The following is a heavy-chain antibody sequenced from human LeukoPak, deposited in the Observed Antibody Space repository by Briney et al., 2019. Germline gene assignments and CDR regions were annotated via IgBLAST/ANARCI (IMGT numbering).Heavy chain of an antibody. V-gene: IGHV3-23*01. D-gene: IGHD3-22*01. J-gene: IGHJ4*02. CDR3: AKLDYYDTH. CDR1: GFTFSSYA. Sequence: GGSLRLSCAASGFTFSSYAMSWVRQAPGKGLEWVSSITGSSASTYYADSVKGRFTISRDNSKNTLYLQMNSLRPEDTAVYFCAKLDYYDTHWGQGTLVTVSS. CDR2: ITGSSAST.